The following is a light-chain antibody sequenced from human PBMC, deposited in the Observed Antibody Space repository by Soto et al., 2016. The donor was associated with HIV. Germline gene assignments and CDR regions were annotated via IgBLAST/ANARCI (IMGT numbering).Light chain of an antibody. CDR3: QAWDSSTDVV. CDR2: QDT. J-gene: IGLJ2*01. CDR1: QLGDKY. V-gene: IGLV3-1*01. Sequence: SYELTQPPSVSVSPGQTASITCSGDQLGDKYVCWYQQKPGQSPVLVIYQDTKRPSGIPERFSGSNSGSTATLTISGTQAMDEADYYCQAWDSSTDVVFGGGTKLTVL.